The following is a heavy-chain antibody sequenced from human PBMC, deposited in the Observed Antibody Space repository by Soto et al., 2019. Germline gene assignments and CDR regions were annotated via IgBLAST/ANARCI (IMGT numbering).Heavy chain of an antibody. CDR3: ATNGYNCTNWFDP. J-gene: IGHJ5*02. D-gene: IGHD1-20*01. V-gene: IGHV4-59*01. Sequence: PSEPLSLTCTVSGGSISSYYWSWIRQPPGKGLEWIGYIHYSGSTNYNPSLKSRVTISLDTSKNQFSLKLTSVTAADTAIYYCATNGYNCTNWFDPWGQGSTVTVCS. CDR2: IHYSGST. CDR1: GGSISSYY.